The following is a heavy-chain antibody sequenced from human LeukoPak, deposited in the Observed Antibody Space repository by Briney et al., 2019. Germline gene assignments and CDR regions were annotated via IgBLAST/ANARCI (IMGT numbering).Heavy chain of an antibody. D-gene: IGHD2-15*01. CDR3: ASCSGGSCYSGRIDY. J-gene: IGHJ4*02. Sequence: GGSLRPSCAASGFTFSSYSMNWVRQAPGKGLEWVSSISSSSSYIYYADSVKGRFTISRDNAKNSLYLQMNSLRAEDTAVYYCASCSGGSCYSGRIDYWGQGTLVTVSS. V-gene: IGHV3-21*01. CDR1: GFTFSSYS. CDR2: ISSSSSYI.